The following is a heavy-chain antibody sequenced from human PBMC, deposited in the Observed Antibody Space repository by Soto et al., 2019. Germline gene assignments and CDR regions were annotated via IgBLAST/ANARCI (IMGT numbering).Heavy chain of an antibody. J-gene: IGHJ6*03. CDR3: ARENTLYYYYYMDV. Sequence: ASVKVSCKASGYTFTSYDINWVRQATGQGLEWMGWMNPNSGNTGYAQKFQGRVTMTRNTSISTAYMELSSLRSEDTAVYYCARENTLYYYYYMDVWGKGTTVTVSS. V-gene: IGHV1-8*01. CDR1: GYTFTSYD. CDR2: MNPNSGNT.